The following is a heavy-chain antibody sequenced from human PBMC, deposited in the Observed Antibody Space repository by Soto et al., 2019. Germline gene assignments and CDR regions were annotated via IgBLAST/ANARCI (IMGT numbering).Heavy chain of an antibody. CDR1: GGTLSSYA. V-gene: IGHV1-69*13. CDR3: ARLPTHLGPRYGMDV. CDR2: IIPIFGTA. J-gene: IGHJ6*02. Sequence: SVKVSCKASGGTLSSYAVSWVRQAPGQGLEWMGGIIPIFGTANYAQKFQGRVTITADESTSTAYMELSSLRPEDTAVYYCARLPTHLGPRYGMDVWGQGTTVTVSS.